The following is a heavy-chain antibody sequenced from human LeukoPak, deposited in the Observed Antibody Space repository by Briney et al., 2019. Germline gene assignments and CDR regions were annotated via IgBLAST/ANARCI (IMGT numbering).Heavy chain of an antibody. CDR2: ISSDGNDK. D-gene: IGHD5-12*01. V-gene: IGHV3-30*03. J-gene: IGHJ4*02. Sequence: PGGSLRLSCAASGVTFRSYGMHWVRQAPGKGLEWVALISSDGNDKLYGDSVKGRFTISRDDCKSTLYLQMNSLRVEDTAVYYCTTKVIRGNSGDDYDDWGQGTLVTVSS. CDR1: GVTFRSYG. CDR3: TTKVIRGNSGDDYDD.